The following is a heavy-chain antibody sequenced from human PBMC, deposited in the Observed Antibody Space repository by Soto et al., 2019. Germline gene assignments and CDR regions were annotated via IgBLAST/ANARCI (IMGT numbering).Heavy chain of an antibody. Sequence: GGSLRLSCVASGFTFSSYSMSWARQAPGKGLEWVSAISGSAGSTYYADSVKGRITISRDNSKNTLFLQMDSLRAEDTAVYYCAREIGRVLYYYGMDVWGQGTTVTVSS. V-gene: IGHV3-23*01. J-gene: IGHJ6*02. CDR3: AREIGRVLYYYGMDV. CDR1: GFTFSSYS. CDR2: ISGSAGST. D-gene: IGHD3-10*01.